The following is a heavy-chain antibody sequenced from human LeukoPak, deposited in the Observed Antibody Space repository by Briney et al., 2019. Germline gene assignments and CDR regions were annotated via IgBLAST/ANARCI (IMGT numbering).Heavy chain of an antibody. J-gene: IGHJ6*03. CDR3: ARGSRCSGGSCYAYYYYYMDV. V-gene: IGHV4-59*11. CDR2: IYYSGST. CDR1: GGSINSHY. Sequence: SETLSLTCTVSGGSINSHYWSWIRQPPGKGLEWIGYIYYSGSTNYNPSLKSRVTISVDTSKNQFSLKLSSVTAADTAVYYCARGSRCSGGSCYAYYYYYMDVWGKGTTVTVSS. D-gene: IGHD2-15*01.